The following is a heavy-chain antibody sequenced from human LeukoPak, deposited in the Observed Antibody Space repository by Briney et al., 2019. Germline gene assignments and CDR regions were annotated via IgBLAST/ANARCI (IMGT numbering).Heavy chain of an antibody. CDR3: AKGTGRVYYYYMDV. CDR1: GFTFSSYE. V-gene: IGHV3-48*03. J-gene: IGHJ6*03. D-gene: IGHD3/OR15-3a*01. Sequence: GGSLRLSCAASGFTFSSYEMNWVRQAPGKGLEWVSYISSSACTIYYADSVKGRFTISRDNSKNTLDLQMNSLRAEDTAVYYCAKGTGRVYYYYMDVWGKGTTVTVSS. CDR2: ISSSACTI.